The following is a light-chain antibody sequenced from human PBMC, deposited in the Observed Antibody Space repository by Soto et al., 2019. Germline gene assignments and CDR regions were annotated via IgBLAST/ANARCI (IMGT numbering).Light chain of an antibody. Sequence: IVLTQSPGTLSLSPGERATLSCRASQSVSSSYLAWYQQNPGQAPRLLIYGASSRATGIPDRFSGSGSGTVFTLTISRLEPEDFAVYYCQQYGSSPYTFGQGTKLEIK. V-gene: IGKV3-20*01. CDR2: GAS. J-gene: IGKJ2*01. CDR3: QQYGSSPYT. CDR1: QSVSSSY.